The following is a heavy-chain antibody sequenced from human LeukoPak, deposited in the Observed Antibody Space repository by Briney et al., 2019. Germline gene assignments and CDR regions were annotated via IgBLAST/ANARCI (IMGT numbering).Heavy chain of an antibody. CDR3: ARTPDSLMQLSLVGGVFDI. CDR1: GGSISSGSYY. Sequence: PSETLSLTCTVSGGSISSGSYYLSWIRQPAGKGLEGIGRIYTSGTTNYNPSLESRVTISVDTSKNQFSLKLTSVTAADAAVYYCARTPDSLMQLSLVGGVFDIWGQGTMVTVSS. J-gene: IGHJ3*02. V-gene: IGHV4-61*02. CDR2: IYTSGTT. D-gene: IGHD3-16*02.